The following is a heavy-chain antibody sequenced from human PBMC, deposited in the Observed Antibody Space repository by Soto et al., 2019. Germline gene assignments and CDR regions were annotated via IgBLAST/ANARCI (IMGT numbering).Heavy chain of an antibody. D-gene: IGHD3-22*01. J-gene: IGHJ4*02. CDR1: GFTFSSYG. CDR3: AKDTYYYDSSGYTDY. Sequence: GGSLRLSCAASGFTFSSYGMHWVRQAPGKGLEWVAVISYDGSNKYYADSVKGRFTISRDNSKNTLYLQMNSLRAEDTAVYYCAKDTYYYDSSGYTDYWGQGTLVTVSS. CDR2: ISYDGSNK. V-gene: IGHV3-30*18.